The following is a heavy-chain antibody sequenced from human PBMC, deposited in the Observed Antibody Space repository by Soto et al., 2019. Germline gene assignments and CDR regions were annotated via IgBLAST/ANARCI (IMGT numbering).Heavy chain of an antibody. CDR1: GGTFSSYA. D-gene: IGHD3-3*01. J-gene: IGHJ5*02. CDR3: ARGGGITIFGVVTHNWFDP. Sequence: SVKVSCKASGGTFSSYAISWVRQAPGQGLEWMGGIIPIFGTANYAQKFQGRVTITADKSTSTAYMELSSLRSEDTAVYYCARGGGITIFGVVTHNWFDPWGQGTLVTVSS. CDR2: IIPIFGTA. V-gene: IGHV1-69*06.